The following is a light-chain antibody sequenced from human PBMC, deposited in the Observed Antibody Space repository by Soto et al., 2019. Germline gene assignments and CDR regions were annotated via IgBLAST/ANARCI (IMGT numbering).Light chain of an antibody. J-gene: IGKJ4*01. V-gene: IGKV3-11*01. CDR3: QQRSNWPPRLT. CDR1: QSVISSY. Sequence: EIVLTQSPGTLSLSPGERATLSCRASQSVISSYLAWYQQKPGQAPRLLIYDASNRATGIPARFSGSGSGTDFTLTISSLEPEDFAVYYCQQRSNWPPRLTFGGGTKVDIK. CDR2: DAS.